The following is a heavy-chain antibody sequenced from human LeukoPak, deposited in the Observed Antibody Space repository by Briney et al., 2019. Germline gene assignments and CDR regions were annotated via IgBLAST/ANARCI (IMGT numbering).Heavy chain of an antibody. V-gene: IGHV3-21*01. CDR2: ITGDCKYI. Sequence: GGSLRLSCAASGFIFKTYTMTWVCQAPGKGLEWVSSITGDCKYITYADSVKGRFTISRDNAKNSLYLQMSSLRVEDTAVYYCARGPAGDPFDHWGQGTLVTVSS. J-gene: IGHJ4*02. CDR3: ARGPAGDPFDH. CDR1: GFIFKTYT. D-gene: IGHD3-16*01.